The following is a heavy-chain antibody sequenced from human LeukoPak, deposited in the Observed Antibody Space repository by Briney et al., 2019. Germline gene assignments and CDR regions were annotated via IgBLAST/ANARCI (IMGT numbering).Heavy chain of an antibody. Sequence: ASVKVSCKASGYTFTSYGISWVRQAPGQGLEWMGWISGYNGNTNYAQQRLQGRVTMTTDTSTSTAYMELRSLRSDDTAVYYCARDLKRGYSSGRYSWGTGSSNDYWGQGTLVTVSS. J-gene: IGHJ4*02. CDR3: ARDLKRGYSSGRYSWGTGSSNDY. V-gene: IGHV1-18*01. D-gene: IGHD6-19*01. CDR1: GYTFTSYG. CDR2: ISGYNGNT.